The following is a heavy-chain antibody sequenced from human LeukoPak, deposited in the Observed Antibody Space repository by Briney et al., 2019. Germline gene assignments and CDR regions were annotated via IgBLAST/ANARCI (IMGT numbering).Heavy chain of an antibody. D-gene: IGHD2-2*01. CDR1: GFTFSSYG. CDR2: ISYDGSNK. Sequence: GGSLRLSCAASGFTFSSYGIHWVRQAPGEGLEWVAVISYDGSNKYYADSVRGRFTISRDNSKNTLYLQMSSLRAEDTAVYYCAKDIVVVPAAIGYYYYYGMDVWGQGTTVTVSS. CDR3: AKDIVVVPAAIGYYYYYGMDV. V-gene: IGHV3-30*18. J-gene: IGHJ6*02.